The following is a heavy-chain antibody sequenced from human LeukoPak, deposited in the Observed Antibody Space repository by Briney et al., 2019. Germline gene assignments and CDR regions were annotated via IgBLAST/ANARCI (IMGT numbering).Heavy chain of an antibody. J-gene: IGHJ4*02. CDR3: ARDQYGLGYGSLFDY. D-gene: IGHD3-10*01. CDR2: IRSKANSYAT. Sequence: PGGSLRLSCAASGFTFSGSAMHWVRQASGKGLEWVGRIRSKANSYATAYAASVKGRFTISRDDSKNTAYLQMNSLRAEDTAVYYCARDQYGLGYGSLFDYWGQGTLVTVSS. CDR1: GFTFSGSA. V-gene: IGHV3-73*01.